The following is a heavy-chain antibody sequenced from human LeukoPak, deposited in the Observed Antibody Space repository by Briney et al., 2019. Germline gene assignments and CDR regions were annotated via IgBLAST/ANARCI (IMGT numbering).Heavy chain of an antibody. CDR3: ARVGYGGYSGYDQAY. V-gene: IGHV1-18*01. Sequence: ASVKVSCKASGYAFTSYGISWVRQAPGQGLEWMGCISAYNGNTNYAQKLQGRVTMTTDTSTSTAYMELRSLRSDDTAVYYCARVGYGGYSGYDQAYWGQRTLVTVSS. CDR1: GYAFTSYG. D-gene: IGHD5-12*01. CDR2: ISAYNGNT. J-gene: IGHJ4*02.